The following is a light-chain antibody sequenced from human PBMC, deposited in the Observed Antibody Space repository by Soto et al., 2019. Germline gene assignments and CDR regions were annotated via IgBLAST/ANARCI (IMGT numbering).Light chain of an antibody. Sequence: TQSPSTLSASVGDRVTITCRASQSISYYLAWYQQKPGQAPRLLIYDTSNRATGIPARFSGSGSGTDFTLTIASLEPEDSAVYFCQQRSHWPSLTFGGGTRVEI. CDR3: QQRSHWPSLT. J-gene: IGKJ4*01. CDR2: DTS. V-gene: IGKV3-11*01. CDR1: QSISYY.